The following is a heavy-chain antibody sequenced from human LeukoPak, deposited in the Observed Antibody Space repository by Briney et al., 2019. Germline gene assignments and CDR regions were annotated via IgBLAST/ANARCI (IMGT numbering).Heavy chain of an antibody. J-gene: IGHJ4*02. CDR3: ARRAYSSSWYVFDY. V-gene: IGHV3-20*04. CDR1: GFTFYDYD. CDR2: ITWNGGST. Sequence: GRSLRLSCAASGFTFYDYDMSWVRQAPGKGLEWVSSITWNGGSTAYADSVKGRFTISRDNAKNSLYLQMNSLRAEDTALYYCARRAYSSSWYVFDYWGRGTLVTVSS. D-gene: IGHD6-13*01.